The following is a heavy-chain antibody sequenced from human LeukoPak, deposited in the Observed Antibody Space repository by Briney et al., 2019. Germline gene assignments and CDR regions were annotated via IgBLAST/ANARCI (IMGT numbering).Heavy chain of an antibody. CDR2: INPNSGGT. CDR1: GYSFTGYF. D-gene: IGHD2-15*01. J-gene: IGHJ5*02. CDR3: ARDQSHYCRADSCYSTWFDP. Sequence: ASVKLSCKTSGYSFTGYFIHWVRQAPGQGLEWMGWINPNSGGTKYSQKFQGRVNMTRDTSISTAYMELSRLRSDDTAVYYCARDQSHYCRADSCYSTWFDPWGQGTLVTVSS. V-gene: IGHV1-2*02.